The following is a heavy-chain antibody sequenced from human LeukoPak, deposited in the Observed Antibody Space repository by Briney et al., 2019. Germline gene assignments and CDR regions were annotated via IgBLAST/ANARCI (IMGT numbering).Heavy chain of an antibody. CDR3: ARVPGSGSYYAFDY. Sequence: SVKVSCKASGYTFTGYYLHWVRQAPGQGLEWMGGIIPIFGTANYAQKFQGRVTITADESTSTAYMELSSLRSEDTAVYYCARVPGSGSYYAFDYWGQGTLVTVSS. D-gene: IGHD3-10*01. J-gene: IGHJ4*02. CDR1: GYTFTGYY. CDR2: IIPIFGTA. V-gene: IGHV1-69*13.